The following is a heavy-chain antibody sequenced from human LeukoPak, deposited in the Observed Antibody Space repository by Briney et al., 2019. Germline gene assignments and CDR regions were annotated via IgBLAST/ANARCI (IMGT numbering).Heavy chain of an antibody. CDR3: ARVQSHSRYYDSRGYRKVEDY. CDR2: IYSGGST. Sequence: GGSLRLSCAASGFTVSSNYMSWVRQAPGKGLEWVSVIYSGGSTYYADSVKGRFTISRDNSKNTLYLQMNSLRAEDTAVYYCARVQSHSRYYDSRGYRKVEDYWGQGTLVTVSS. D-gene: IGHD3-22*01. J-gene: IGHJ4*02. V-gene: IGHV3-53*01. CDR1: GFTVSSNY.